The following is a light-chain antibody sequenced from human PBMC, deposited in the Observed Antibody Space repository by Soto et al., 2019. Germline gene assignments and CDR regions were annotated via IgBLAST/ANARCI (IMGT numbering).Light chain of an antibody. CDR3: QQLNFFPNT. CDR1: QSFSTY. J-gene: IGKJ5*01. Sequence: DFQMTQSPSSLSASSGDRVTITCRASQSFSTYLAWYQQKPGKVPKLLISGISTWQSGIPSRFSGSGSGTEFTLTISSLQPEDFATYYCQQLNFFPNTFGQGTRLEIK. CDR2: GIS. V-gene: IGKV1-27*01.